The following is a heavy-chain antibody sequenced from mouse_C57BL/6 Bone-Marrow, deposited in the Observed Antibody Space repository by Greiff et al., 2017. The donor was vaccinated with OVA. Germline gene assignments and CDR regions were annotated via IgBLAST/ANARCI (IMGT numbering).Heavy chain of an antibody. J-gene: IGHJ3*01. CDR3: AREDGNWFAY. D-gene: IGHD2-1*01. V-gene: IGHV1-4*01. CDR2: INPSSGYT. CDR1: GYTFTSYT. Sequence: VKLQQSGAELARPGASVKMSCKASGYTFTSYTMHWVKQRPGQGLVWIGYINPSSGYTKDNQKFKEKATLTADKSSSTAYMQLSSLTSEDSAVYYCAREDGNWFAYWGQGTLVTVSA.